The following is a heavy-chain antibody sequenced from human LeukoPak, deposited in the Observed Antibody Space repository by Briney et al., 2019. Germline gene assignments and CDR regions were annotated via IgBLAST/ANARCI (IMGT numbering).Heavy chain of an antibody. V-gene: IGHV3-23*01. J-gene: IGHJ3*02. CDR1: GFTFSSYA. Sequence: GGSLRLSCAASGFTFSSYAMSWVRQTPGKGLEWVSAISGSGGATYYANSVKGRFTISRDNSKNALYLQMNSLRAEDTAVYYCAKDRGNSPRAFDIWGQGTMVTVSS. D-gene: IGHD4-23*01. CDR2: ISGSGGAT. CDR3: AKDRGNSPRAFDI.